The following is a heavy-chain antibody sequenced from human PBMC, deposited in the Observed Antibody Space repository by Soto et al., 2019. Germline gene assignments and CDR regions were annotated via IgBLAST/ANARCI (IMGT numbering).Heavy chain of an antibody. CDR3: ARDLAVGLVDY. J-gene: IGHJ4*02. Sequence: QVQLVQSGAEVKKPGASVKVSCKASGYTFTSYGISWVRQAPGQGLEWMGWISAYNGNTKSAQKLQGRVTMTTDTPTSTAYMELRSFRSDDTAVYYCARDLAVGLVDYWGQGTLVTVSS. CDR2: ISAYNGNT. V-gene: IGHV1-18*01. D-gene: IGHD6-19*01. CDR1: GYTFTSYG.